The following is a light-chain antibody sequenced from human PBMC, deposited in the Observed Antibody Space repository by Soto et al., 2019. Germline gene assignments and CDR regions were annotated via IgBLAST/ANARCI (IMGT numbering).Light chain of an antibody. CDR2: AAS. V-gene: IGKV3-20*01. J-gene: IGKJ1*01. Sequence: EIVLTQSAGTLSLSPGERATLSCSASQTVSGSYLAWVQQKPGQTPRFLISAASTRATVVPGRFSGSGSGTDFSLNLNRLDLEDFAVYYCQHDCPSPWTFGQGTKVEIK. CDR1: QTVSGSY. CDR3: QHDCPSPWT.